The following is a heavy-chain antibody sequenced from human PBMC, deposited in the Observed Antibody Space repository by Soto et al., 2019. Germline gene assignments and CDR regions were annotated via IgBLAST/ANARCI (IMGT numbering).Heavy chain of an antibody. CDR3: ARDRGYDAHDYYYNAMDV. J-gene: IGHJ6*02. CDR1: GFTFWTYT. Sequence: EVQLVESGGGLVKPGGSLRLSCISSGFTFWTYTMNWVRQAPGKGLEWVSGIRGFSPYTFYAESVKGRFTISRDNAKNSLDLQMDSLRAEDTAVYYCARDRGYDAHDYYYNAMDVWGQGTTVTVSS. CDR2: IRGFSPYT. D-gene: IGHD3-10*01. V-gene: IGHV3-21*01.